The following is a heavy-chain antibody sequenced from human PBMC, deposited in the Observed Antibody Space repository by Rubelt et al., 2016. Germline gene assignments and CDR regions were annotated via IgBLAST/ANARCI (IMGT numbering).Heavy chain of an antibody. Sequence: QVQLQESGPGLVKPSETLSLTCAVYGGSFSGYYWSWIRQPPGKGLEWIGEINHSGSTNYNPSLKIRVSLSVDTSRNQFSLKLSSVTAADTAVYYCARGGIAAAGTRLNWFDPWGQGTLVTVSS. CDR3: ARGGIAAAGTRLNWFDP. J-gene: IGHJ5*02. V-gene: IGHV4-34*01. CDR2: INHSGST. CDR1: GGSFSGYY. D-gene: IGHD6-13*01.